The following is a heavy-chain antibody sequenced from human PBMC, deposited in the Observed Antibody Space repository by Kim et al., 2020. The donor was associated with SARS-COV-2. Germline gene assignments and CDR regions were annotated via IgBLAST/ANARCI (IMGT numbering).Heavy chain of an antibody. D-gene: IGHD3-10*01. CDR3: ARGHTPMVRGVFPERNY. CDR1: GFTFSSYG. CDR2: ISYDGSNK. Sequence: GGSLGLSCAASGFTFSSYGMHWVRQAPGKGLEWVAVISYDGSNKYYADSVKGRFTISRDNSKNTLYLQMNSLRAEDTAVYYCARGHTPMVRGVFPERNY. V-gene: IGHV3-33*05. J-gene: IGHJ6*01.